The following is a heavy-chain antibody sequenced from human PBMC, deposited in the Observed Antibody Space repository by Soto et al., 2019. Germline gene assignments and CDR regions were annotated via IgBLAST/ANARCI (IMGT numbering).Heavy chain of an antibody. D-gene: IGHD1-26*01. V-gene: IGHV3-21*01. CDR3: ARPWGTGLLEGYSYYGMDV. J-gene: IGHJ6*02. CDR1: GFTFSSYS. CDR2: ISSSSSYI. Sequence: PVGSLRLSCAASGFTFSSYSMNWVRQAPGKGLEWVSSISSSSSYIYYADSVKGRFTISRDNAKNSLYLQMNSLRAEDTAVYYCARPWGTGLLEGYSYYGMDVWGQGTTVTVSS.